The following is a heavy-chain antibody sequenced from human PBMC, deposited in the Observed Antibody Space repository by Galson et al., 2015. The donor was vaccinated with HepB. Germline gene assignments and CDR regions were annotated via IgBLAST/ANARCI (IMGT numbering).Heavy chain of an antibody. V-gene: IGHV3-30*18. CDR1: GFTFSSYG. CDR3: AKDHYDFWSGYPPGLVY. CDR2: ISYDGSNK. D-gene: IGHD3-3*01. Sequence: SLRLSCAASGFTFSSYGMHWVRQAPGKGLEWVAVISYDGSNKYYADSVKGRFTISRDDSKNTLYLQMNSLRAEDTAVYYCAKDHYDFWSGYPPGLVYWGQGTLVTVSS. J-gene: IGHJ4*02.